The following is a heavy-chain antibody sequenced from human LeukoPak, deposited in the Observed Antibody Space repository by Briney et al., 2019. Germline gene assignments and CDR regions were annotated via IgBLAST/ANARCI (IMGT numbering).Heavy chain of an antibody. D-gene: IGHD1-20*01. Sequence: GGSLRLSCAASGFTFSSYGMHWVRQAPGKGLEWVAVISYDGSNKYYADSVKGRFTISRDNSKNTLYLQMNSLRAEDTAVYYCAKEHNWNGDGDFDYWGQGTLVTVSS. CDR1: GFTFSSYG. V-gene: IGHV3-30*18. J-gene: IGHJ4*02. CDR2: ISYDGSNK. CDR3: AKEHNWNGDGDFDY.